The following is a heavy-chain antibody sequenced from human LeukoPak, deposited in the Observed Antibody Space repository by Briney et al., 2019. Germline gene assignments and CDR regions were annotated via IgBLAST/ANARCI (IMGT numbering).Heavy chain of an antibody. CDR2: ISTGRSIM. D-gene: IGHD5/OR15-5a*01. CDR1: GLTFSTYG. V-gene: IGHV3-48*02. CDR3: AGGVYGYNAFDY. Sequence: PGGSLRLSCAASGLTFSTYGMSWVRQAPGKGLEWVSHISTGRSIMNYADSVKGRFTISRDNGKNSVYLQMNSLKDEDTAVYYCAGGVYGYNAFDYWGQGTLVRVSS. J-gene: IGHJ4*02.